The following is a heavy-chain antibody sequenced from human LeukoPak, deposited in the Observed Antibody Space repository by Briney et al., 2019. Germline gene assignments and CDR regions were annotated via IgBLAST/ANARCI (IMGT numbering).Heavy chain of an antibody. CDR1: GGSISSYY. J-gene: IGHJ6*02. Sequence: SETLSLTCTVSGGSISSYYWSWIRQPPGKGLEWIGYIYYSGSTNYNPSLKSRVTISVDTSKNQFSLKLSSVTAADTAVYYCARSPPRAVTSNYYYGMDVWGQGTTVTVSS. CDR3: ARSPPRAVTSNYYYGMDV. V-gene: IGHV4-59*12. D-gene: IGHD4-17*01. CDR2: IYYSGST.